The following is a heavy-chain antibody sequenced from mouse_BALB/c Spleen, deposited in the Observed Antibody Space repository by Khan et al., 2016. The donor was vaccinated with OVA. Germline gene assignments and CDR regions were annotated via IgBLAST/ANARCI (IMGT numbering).Heavy chain of an antibody. CDR3: TRGVFSSFAY. V-gene: IGHV1-5*01. CDR2: SYPGNSDT. D-gene: IGHD1-3*01. J-gene: IGHJ3*01. CDR1: GYSFTSYL. Sequence: VQLQQSGTVLARPGASVKMSCKASGYSFTSYLIHWVKQRPGQGLEWIGDSYPGNSDTRYNQKFKDKAKLTSATSASTAYMELSSLTNEDSAVSYCTRGVFSSFAYWGQGTLVTVSS.